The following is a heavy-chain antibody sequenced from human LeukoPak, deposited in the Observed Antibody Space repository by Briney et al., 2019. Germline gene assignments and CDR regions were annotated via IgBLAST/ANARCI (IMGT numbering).Heavy chain of an antibody. J-gene: IGHJ6*03. D-gene: IGHD6-13*01. V-gene: IGHV4-4*07. CDR3: ARYSSSWDYYYYYYMDV. CDR2: IYTSGST. CDR1: GGSISSYY. Sequence: SETLSLTCTVSGGSISSYYWSWIRQPAGKGLEWIGRIYTSGSTNYNPSLKSRVTMSVDTSKNQFPLKLSSVTAADTAVYYCARYSSSWDYYYYYYMDVWGKGTTVTVSS.